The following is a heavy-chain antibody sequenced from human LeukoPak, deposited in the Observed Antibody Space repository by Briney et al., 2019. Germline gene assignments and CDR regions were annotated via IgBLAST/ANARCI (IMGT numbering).Heavy chain of an antibody. J-gene: IGHJ4*02. CDR3: AKDISPESGYSYGLDY. Sequence: PGGSLRLSCAASGFTFDDYAMHWVRQAPGKGLEWVSGISWNSGSIGYADSVKGRFTISRDNAKNSLYLQMNSLRAEDMALYYCAKDISPESGYSYGLDYWGQGTLVTVSS. CDR2: ISWNSGSI. V-gene: IGHV3-9*03. CDR1: GFTFDDYA. D-gene: IGHD5-18*01.